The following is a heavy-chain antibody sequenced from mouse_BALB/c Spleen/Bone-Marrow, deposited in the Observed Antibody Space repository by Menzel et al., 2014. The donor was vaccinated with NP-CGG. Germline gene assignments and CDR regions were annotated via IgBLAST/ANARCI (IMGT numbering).Heavy chain of an antibody. J-gene: IGHJ3*01. V-gene: IGHV14-3*02. D-gene: IGHD2-14*01. CDR2: IDPANGNT. CDR3: AYYRYDEGGFAF. Sequence: EVQLPQSGAELVKPGASAKLSCTASGFNIKDTHMHWVKQRPEQGLEWIVGIDPANGNTKYDPKFQGKATITADTSSNTAYLQLSSLTSEDTAVYYCAYYRYDEGGFAFWGQGTLVTVSA. CDR1: GFNIKDTH.